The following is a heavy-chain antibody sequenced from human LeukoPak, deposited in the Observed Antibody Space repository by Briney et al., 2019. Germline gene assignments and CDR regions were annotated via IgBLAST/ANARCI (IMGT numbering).Heavy chain of an antibody. J-gene: IGHJ4*02. CDR2: IKQDGSEK. CDR1: GFSFSSYW. D-gene: IGHD1-26*01. Sequence: GGSLCLSCAASGFSFSSYWMSWARPAPGKGREWVANIKQDGSEKYYLDSVKGRFTISRDNSKKLLYLQMNSLRAEDTAVYYCARDKLVGATHFDYWGQGTLVTVSS. CDR3: ARDKLVGATHFDY. V-gene: IGHV3-7*03.